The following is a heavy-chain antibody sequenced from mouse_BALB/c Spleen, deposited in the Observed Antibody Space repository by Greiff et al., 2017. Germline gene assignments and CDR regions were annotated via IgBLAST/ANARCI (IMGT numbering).Heavy chain of an antibody. CDR2: IWAGGST. CDR1: GFSLTSYG. Sequence: QVQLKESGPGLVAPSQSLSITCTVSGFSLTSYGVHWVRQPPGKGLEWLGVIWAGGSTNYNSALMSRLSISKDNSKSQVFLKMNSLQTDDTAMYYCARGGSIYYDYDRAMDYWGQGTSVTVSS. V-gene: IGHV2-9*02. J-gene: IGHJ4*01. D-gene: IGHD2-4*01. CDR3: ARGGSIYYDYDRAMDY.